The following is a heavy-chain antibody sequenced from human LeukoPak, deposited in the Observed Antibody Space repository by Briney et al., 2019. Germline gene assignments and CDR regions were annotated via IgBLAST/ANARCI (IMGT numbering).Heavy chain of an antibody. V-gene: IGHV3-21*01. CDR3: ARNIAAAGTNYYYGMDV. CDR1: GFTFSSYS. J-gene: IGHJ6*02. CDR2: ISSSSSYI. Sequence: GGSLRLSCAASGFTFSSYSMNWVRQAPGEGLEWVSSISSSSSYIYYADSVKGRFTISRDNAKNSLYLQMNSLRAEDTAVYYCARNIAAAGTNYYYGMDVWGQGTTVTVSS. D-gene: IGHD6-13*01.